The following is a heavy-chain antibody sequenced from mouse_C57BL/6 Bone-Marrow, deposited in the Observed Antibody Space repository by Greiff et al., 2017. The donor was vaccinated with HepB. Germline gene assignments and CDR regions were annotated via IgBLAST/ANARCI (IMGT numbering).Heavy chain of an antibody. Sequence: QVQLQQSGPGLVAPSQSLSITCTVSGFSLTSYGVHWVRQSPGKGLEWLGVIWRGGSTDYNAAFMSRLSIPKYNSKSQVFFKMNSLQADDTAIYYCAKVPFYYGSSYWYFDVWGTGTTVTVSS. CDR3: AKVPFYYGSSYWYFDV. J-gene: IGHJ1*03. D-gene: IGHD1-1*01. CDR1: GFSLTSYG. V-gene: IGHV2-5*01. CDR2: IWRGGST.